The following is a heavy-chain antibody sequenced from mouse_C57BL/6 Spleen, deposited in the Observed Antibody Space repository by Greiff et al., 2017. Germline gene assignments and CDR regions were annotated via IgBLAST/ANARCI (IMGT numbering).Heavy chain of an antibody. D-gene: IGHD1-1*02. Sequence: VQLQQSGPELVKPGASVKISCKASGYAFSSSWMNWVKQRPGKGLEWIGRIYPGDGDTNYNGKFKGKATLTADKSSSTAYMQLSSLTSEDSAVYFCARSEYGYDAMDYWGQGTSVTVSS. CDR3: ARSEYGYDAMDY. CDR1: GYAFSSSW. J-gene: IGHJ4*01. V-gene: IGHV1-82*01. CDR2: IYPGDGDT.